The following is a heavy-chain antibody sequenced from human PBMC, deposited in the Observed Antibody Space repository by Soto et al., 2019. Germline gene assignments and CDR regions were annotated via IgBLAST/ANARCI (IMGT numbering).Heavy chain of an antibody. CDR2: THHRGST. V-gene: IGHV4-59*01. Sequence: PSETLSLTCSVSGVSISSYFWSWIRQAPGRGLEWIGYTHHRGSTNYSPSLRSRVAISLDTSENQFSLKVNSVTAADTAVYYCARIRGYHGPLDYWGQGTPVTVS. D-gene: IGHD6-25*01. CDR1: GVSISSYF. CDR3: ARIRGYHGPLDY. J-gene: IGHJ4*02.